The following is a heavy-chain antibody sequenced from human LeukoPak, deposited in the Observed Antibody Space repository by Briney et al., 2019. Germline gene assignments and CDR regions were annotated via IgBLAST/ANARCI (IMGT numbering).Heavy chain of an antibody. Sequence: GGSLRLSCEGSGFNFSSYSMNWVRQAPGKGLEWVSFITGSSRAIYYADSVKGRFIISRDNAKNSVYMQLNSLRAEDTAIHYCARHLVWGGSSSSLGYWGQGTLVTVSS. CDR3: ARHLVWGGSSSSLGY. CDR1: GFNFSSYS. V-gene: IGHV3-48*01. J-gene: IGHJ4*02. CDR2: ITGSSRAI. D-gene: IGHD6-6*01.